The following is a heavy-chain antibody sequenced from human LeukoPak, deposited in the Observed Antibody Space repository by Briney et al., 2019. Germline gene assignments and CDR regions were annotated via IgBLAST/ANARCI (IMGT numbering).Heavy chain of an antibody. Sequence: PGGSLRLSCAASGFTFSSYAMSWVRQAPGKGLEWVSAISGSGGSTYYADSAKGRFTISRDNSKNTLYLQMNSLRAEDTAVYYCAKDTLLRFLEWFSIVDAFDIWGQGTMVTVSS. CDR3: AKDTLLRFLEWFSIVDAFDI. CDR2: ISGSGGST. V-gene: IGHV3-23*01. CDR1: GFTFSSYA. J-gene: IGHJ3*02. D-gene: IGHD3-3*01.